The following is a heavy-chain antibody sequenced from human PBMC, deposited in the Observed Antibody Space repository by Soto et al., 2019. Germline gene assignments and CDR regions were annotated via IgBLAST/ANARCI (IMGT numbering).Heavy chain of an antibody. Sequence: QVQLVESGGGVVQPGRSLRLSCAASGFTFSSYGMHWVRQAPGKGLEWVAIISYDGINKYYANSVKGRFTISRDNSKNTMYLQMNSLIAEDTAVYYCARSMYNWNDGFFDYWGQGTLVTVSS. CDR1: GFTFSSYG. V-gene: IGHV3-30*03. D-gene: IGHD1-1*01. J-gene: IGHJ4*02. CDR3: ARSMYNWNDGFFDY. CDR2: ISYDGINK.